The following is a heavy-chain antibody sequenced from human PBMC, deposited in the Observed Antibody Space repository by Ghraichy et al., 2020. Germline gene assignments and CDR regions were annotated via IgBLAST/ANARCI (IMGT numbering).Heavy chain of an antibody. CDR1: GFTFSSYG. J-gene: IGHJ4*02. D-gene: IGHD2-15*01. CDR2: ISYDGSNK. CDR3: AKDLAAGVERSYYFDY. V-gene: IGHV3-30*18. Sequence: SCAASGFTFSSYGMHWVRQAPGKGLEWVAVISYDGSNKYYADSVKGRFTISRDNSKNTLYLQMNSLRAEDTAVYYCAKDLAAGVERSYYFDYWGQGTLVTVSS.